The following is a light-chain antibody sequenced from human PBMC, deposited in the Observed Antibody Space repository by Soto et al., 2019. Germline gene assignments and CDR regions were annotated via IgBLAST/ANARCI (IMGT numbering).Light chain of an antibody. CDR2: DVS. V-gene: IGLV2-11*01. J-gene: IGLJ2*01. Sequence: QSVLTQPRSVSGSPGQSVTISCTGTSSDVGGYNYVSWYQQHPGKAPKLMIYDVSKRPSGVPDRFSGSKSGNTASLTISGLQAEDEADYCCFSYACSYTSNVVFGGGTKLTVL. CDR1: SSDVGGYNY. CDR3: FSYACSYTSNVV.